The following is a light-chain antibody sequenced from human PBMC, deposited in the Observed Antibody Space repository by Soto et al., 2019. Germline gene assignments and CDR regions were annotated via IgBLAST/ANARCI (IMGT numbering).Light chain of an antibody. CDR3: QSLNRFPHS. V-gene: IGKV1-9*01. Sequence: IQLTQSPSSLSASVGDRVTITCRASQDISSDLAWYQQKPGKAPKLLIYLASTLHSGVPSSFSGSGSGTDFSLTISSLQPEDAATYYCQSLNRFPHSFGGGTKVEIK. J-gene: IGKJ4*01. CDR1: QDISSD. CDR2: LAS.